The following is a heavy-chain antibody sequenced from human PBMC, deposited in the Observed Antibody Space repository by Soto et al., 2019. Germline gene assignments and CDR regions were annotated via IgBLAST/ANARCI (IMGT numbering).Heavy chain of an antibody. CDR1: GFNLDKYV. CDR2: ITYDGSNN. V-gene: IGHV3-30*18. D-gene: IGHD1-7*01. CDR3: AKDRVGGTFYTPLGF. Sequence: PGESRRPACQASGFNLDKYVMHGVGQAPGKGLEWVAVITYDGSNNYYADSVKGRFTISRDNSKNTLSLHLNTLKPEDTAVYHCAKDRVGGTFYTPLGFWGQGTLVTVSS. J-gene: IGHJ4*02.